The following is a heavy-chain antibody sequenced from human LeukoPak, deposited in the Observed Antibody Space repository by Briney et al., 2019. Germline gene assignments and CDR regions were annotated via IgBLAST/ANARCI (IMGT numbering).Heavy chain of an antibody. CDR1: GGSLSSSTYY. CDR2: IYYSGST. Sequence: PSETPSLTCTVSGGSLSSSTYYWGWIRQPPGKGLEWIGSIYYSGSTYYNPSLNSRATIFVDTSKNQFSLKLTSVTAADTAVYYCARHFRISRYFDWLLPFDYWGQGTLVTVSS. CDR3: ARHFRISRYFDWLLPFDY. J-gene: IGHJ4*02. V-gene: IGHV4-39*01. D-gene: IGHD3-9*01.